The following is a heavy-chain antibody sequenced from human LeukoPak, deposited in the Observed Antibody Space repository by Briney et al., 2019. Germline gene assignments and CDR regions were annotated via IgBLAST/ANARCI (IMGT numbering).Heavy chain of an antibody. CDR2: ISSSNSYI. V-gene: IGHV3-21*01. Sequence: KAGVSLRLSCAASGFTFSSYSTNWVREAPGKGLEWVSSISSSNSYIYNADSVKGRFTISRDNAKNSLYVQMNSLRAEDTAVYYCARDQGLLVVAGRFGYWGQGTLVTVSS. CDR3: ARDQGLLVVAGRFGY. D-gene: IGHD6-19*01. J-gene: IGHJ4*02. CDR1: GFTFSSYS.